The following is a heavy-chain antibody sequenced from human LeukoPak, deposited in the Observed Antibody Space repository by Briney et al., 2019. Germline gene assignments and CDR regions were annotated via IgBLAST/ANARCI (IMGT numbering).Heavy chain of an antibody. Sequence: SGGSLRLSCAASGSTFSIAWMSWVRQAPGKGLEWVGRIKTKTDVGTTDYAAPVKGRFTISRDDSKNTLYLQLHSLKTEDTAVYYCTTDPQEYCGGDCYSGPGDWGQGTLVTVSS. V-gene: IGHV3-15*01. CDR2: IKTKTDVGTT. J-gene: IGHJ4*02. CDR3: TTDPQEYCGGDCYSGPGD. D-gene: IGHD2-21*02. CDR1: GSTFSIAW.